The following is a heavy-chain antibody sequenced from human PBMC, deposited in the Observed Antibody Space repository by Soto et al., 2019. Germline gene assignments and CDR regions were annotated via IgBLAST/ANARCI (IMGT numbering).Heavy chain of an antibody. CDR1: GFTFSSYA. D-gene: IGHD6-13*01. Sequence: QVQLVESGGGVVQPGRSLRLSCAASGFTFSSYAMHWVRQAPGKGLEWMGWIGVHNGDTNYAQNLQGRVTLTIDTSTSTAYMELRSLRPDDTAVYYCARDGDSSRWRGWTWFDPWGQGTLVIVSS. CDR2: IGVHNGDT. V-gene: IGHV1-18*01. CDR3: ARDGDSSRWRGWTWFDP. J-gene: IGHJ5*02.